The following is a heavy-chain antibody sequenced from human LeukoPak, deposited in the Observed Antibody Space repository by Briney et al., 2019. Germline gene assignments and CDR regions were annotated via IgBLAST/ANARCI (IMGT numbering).Heavy chain of an antibody. CDR3: AKGGGYEAQYYYYYLDV. V-gene: IGHV3-30*02. J-gene: IGHJ6*03. D-gene: IGHD5-12*01. CDR2: IRYDGSNK. Sequence: GGSLRLSCVASGFTYSHNGMHWVRQAPGKGLEWVAFIRYDGSNKYYADSVKGRFTVSRDNSKNTLYLQMKSLRAEDTAVYYCAKGGGYEAQYYYYYLDVWGKGTTVTISS. CDR1: GFTYSHNG.